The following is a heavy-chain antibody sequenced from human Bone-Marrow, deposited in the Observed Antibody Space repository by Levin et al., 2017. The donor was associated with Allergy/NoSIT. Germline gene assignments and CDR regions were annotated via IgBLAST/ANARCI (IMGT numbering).Heavy chain of an antibody. J-gene: IGHJ4*02. V-gene: IGHV3-7*01. CDR3: ARAKIVLLVDATQRQSRTYNFDN. Sequence: GESLKISCAASGFTFRTYWMTWVRQAPGKGLEWVASVSQDGSDDYYVGSVKGRFTISRDNAKNSLYLHMNSLRVEDTAVYYCARAKIVLLVDATQRQSRTYNFDNWGQGTLVTVSS. D-gene: IGHD2-15*01. CDR1: GFTFRTYW. CDR2: VSQDGSDD.